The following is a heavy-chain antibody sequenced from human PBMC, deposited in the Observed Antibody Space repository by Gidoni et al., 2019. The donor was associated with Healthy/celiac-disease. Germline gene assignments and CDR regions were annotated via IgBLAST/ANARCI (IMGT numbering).Heavy chain of an antibody. D-gene: IGHD3-10*01. CDR3: ARLGVRGVITNVQGFY. Sequence: QLQLQESGPGLVKPSETLSLTCTVSGGSISSRSYYWGWIRQPPGKGLGWIGSIYYSGSPYYNPSLKSRVTISVDTSKNQFSLKLSSVTAADTAVYYCARLGVRGVITNVQGFYWGQGTLVTVSS. CDR2: IYYSGSP. V-gene: IGHV4-39*01. J-gene: IGHJ4*02. CDR1: GGSISSRSYY.